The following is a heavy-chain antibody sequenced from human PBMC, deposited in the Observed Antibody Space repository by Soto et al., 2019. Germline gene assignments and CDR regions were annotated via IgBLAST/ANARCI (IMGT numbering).Heavy chain of an antibody. J-gene: IGHJ6*02. Sequence: QVQLVQSGAEVKKPGSSVKVSCKASGGAFRSYTISWVRQAPGQGLEWMGRIIPILAIVKYSQDFQGRVTITADKSTNTAYMEMSSLRSEDTAVYYCARARGETGYQGKLYYYGIDVWGQGTTVTVAS. CDR3: ARARGETGYQGKLYYYGIDV. V-gene: IGHV1-69*02. CDR1: GGAFRSYT. D-gene: IGHD3-9*01. CDR2: IIPILAIV.